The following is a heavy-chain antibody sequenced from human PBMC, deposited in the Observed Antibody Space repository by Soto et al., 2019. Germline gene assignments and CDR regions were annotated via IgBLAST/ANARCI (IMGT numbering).Heavy chain of an antibody. CDR1: GFTFSSYG. D-gene: IGHD6-19*01. CDR3: ARNLGAVAGFYWYFDL. CDR2: IWYDGSNK. Sequence: QVQLVESGGGVVQPGRSLRLSCAASGFTFSSYGMHWVRQAPGKGLEWVAVIWYDGSNKYYADSVKGRFTISRDNSKNTLYLKMNSLRAEDRAVYYCARNLGAVAGFYWYFDLWGRGTLVTVPS. V-gene: IGHV3-33*01. J-gene: IGHJ2*01.